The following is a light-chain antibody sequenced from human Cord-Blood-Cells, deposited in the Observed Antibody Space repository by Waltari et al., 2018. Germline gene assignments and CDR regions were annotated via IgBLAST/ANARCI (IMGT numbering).Light chain of an antibody. Sequence: SYELTQPPSVSVSPGQTARITCSGDALPKQYAYWYQQKPGQAPVLVIYKDSERPSGFPERFSGSSSGPTVTFTISGVQAEDEADYYCQSADSSGTSYVFGTGTKVTVL. V-gene: IGLV3-25*03. J-gene: IGLJ1*01. CDR2: KDS. CDR3: QSADSSGTSYV. CDR1: ALPKQY.